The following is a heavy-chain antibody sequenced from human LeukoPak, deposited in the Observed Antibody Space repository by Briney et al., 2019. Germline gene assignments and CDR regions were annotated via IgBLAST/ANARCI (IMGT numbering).Heavy chain of an antibody. J-gene: IGHJ5*02. CDR2: INHSGST. Sequence: SETLSLTCAVYGGSFSGYYWSWIRPPPGKGLEWIGEINHSGSTNYNPSLKSRVTISVDTSKNQFSLKLSSVTAADTAVYYCARGRPWFDPWGQGTLVTVSS. CDR3: ARGRPWFDP. CDR1: GGSFSGYY. V-gene: IGHV4-34*01.